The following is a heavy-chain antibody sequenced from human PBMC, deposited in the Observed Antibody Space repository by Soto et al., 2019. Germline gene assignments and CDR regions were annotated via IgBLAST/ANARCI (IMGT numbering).Heavy chain of an antibody. CDR2: ISSNGGST. Sequence: PGGSLRLSCAASGFTFSSYAMHWVRQAPGKGLEYVSAISSNGGSTYYANSVKGRSTISRDNTKNTLYLQMNSLRAEDTAVYYCVKWFDSWGQGTLVTVSS. CDR3: VKWFDS. J-gene: IGHJ5*01. V-gene: IGHV3-64*01. CDR1: GFTFSSYA.